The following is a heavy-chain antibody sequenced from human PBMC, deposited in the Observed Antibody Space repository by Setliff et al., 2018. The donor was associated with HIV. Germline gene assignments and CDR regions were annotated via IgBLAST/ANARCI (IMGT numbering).Heavy chain of an antibody. CDR1: GYTLTEVS. J-gene: IGHJ3*02. CDR3: VRDEEAVAPSAAFDI. V-gene: IGHV1-24*01. D-gene: IGHD6-19*01. Sequence: ASVKVSCKISGYTLTEVSMHWVRQAPGKGLEWMGYFDPQDGKTIYAQKFQGRVTMTPDTSTSTAYMELRRLRSDDTAVYYCVRDEEAVAPSAAFDIWGQGTMVTVSS. CDR2: FDPQDGKT.